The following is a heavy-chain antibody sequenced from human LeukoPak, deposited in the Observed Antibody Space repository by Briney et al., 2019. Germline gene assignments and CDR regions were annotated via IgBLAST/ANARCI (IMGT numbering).Heavy chain of an antibody. D-gene: IGHD1-1*01. V-gene: IGHV3-66*01. CDR1: GFDVSINY. J-gene: IGHJ4*02. CDR2: IHNDGNT. Sequence: GGSLRLSCAASGFDVSINYMNWIRQSPEKGLEWVSIIHNDGNTYYAHSVKGRFTVSRDNSKNTMSLQMDSLRVDDTAVYFCARGFLQLTPYYFDYWGQGTLVTVSS. CDR3: ARGFLQLTPYYFDY.